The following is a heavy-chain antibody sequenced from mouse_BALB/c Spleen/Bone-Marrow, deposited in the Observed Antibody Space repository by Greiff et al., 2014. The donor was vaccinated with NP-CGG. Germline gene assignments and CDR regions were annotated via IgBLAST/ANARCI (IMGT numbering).Heavy chain of an antibody. J-gene: IGHJ4*01. CDR2: IYPGDGDT. V-gene: IGHV1-82*01. D-gene: IGHD1-1*01. CDR1: GYAFSNSW. CDR3: ARSAYYGTNYGAMDY. Sequence: VQVVESGPELVKPGASVKISCKASGYAFSNSWMNWVKQRPGQGLEWIGRIYPGDGDTNYNGKFKGKATLTADKSSSTAYMQLSSLTSVDSAVYFCARSAYYGTNYGAMDYWGQGTSVTVSS.